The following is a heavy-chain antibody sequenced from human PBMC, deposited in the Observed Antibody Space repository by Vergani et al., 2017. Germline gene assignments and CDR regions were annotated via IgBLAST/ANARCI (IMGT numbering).Heavy chain of an antibody. V-gene: IGHV4-30-4*01. J-gene: IGHJ6*03. D-gene: IGHD4-17*01. Sequence: QVQLQESGPGLVKPSQTLSLTCTVSGGSISSGDYYWSWIRQPPGKGLEWIGYIYYSGSTYYNPSLKSLVTISVDTSKNQFSLKLSSVTAADTAVYYCARVHYGDHPYYYYYMDVWGKGTTVTVSS. CDR2: IYYSGST. CDR1: GGSISSGDYY. CDR3: ARVHYGDHPYYYYYMDV.